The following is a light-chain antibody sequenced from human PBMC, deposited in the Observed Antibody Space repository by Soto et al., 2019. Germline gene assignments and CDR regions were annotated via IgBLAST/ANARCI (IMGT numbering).Light chain of an antibody. Sequence: ELVFTQSQATLSLSPGERATLSCRASQSVSSSLAWYQQKPGQAPRLLIYDASNRATGIPARFRGSGSGTDFTITISSLVPEDFAVYYCQQRSNWPPFTFGPETQVDI. CDR2: DAS. CDR1: QSVSSS. CDR3: QQRSNWPPFT. V-gene: IGKV3-11*01. J-gene: IGKJ3*01.